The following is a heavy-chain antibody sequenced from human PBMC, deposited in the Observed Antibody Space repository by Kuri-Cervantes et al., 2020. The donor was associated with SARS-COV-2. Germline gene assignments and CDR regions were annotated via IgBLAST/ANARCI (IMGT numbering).Heavy chain of an antibody. CDR2: ISGSGGST. CDR1: GFTFSSYA. V-gene: IGHV3-23*01. CDR3: AKDLGYSSDGRDQH. J-gene: IGHJ1*01. D-gene: IGHD6-19*01. Sequence: GGPLRLSWAASGFTFSSYAMSWVRQAPGKGLEWVSAISGSGGSTYYADSVKGRFTISRDNSKNTLYLQMNSLRAEDTAVYYCAKDLGYSSDGRDQHWGQGTLVTVSS.